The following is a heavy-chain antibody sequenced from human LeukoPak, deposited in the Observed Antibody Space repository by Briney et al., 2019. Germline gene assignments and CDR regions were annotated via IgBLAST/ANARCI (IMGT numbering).Heavy chain of an antibody. CDR1: GFSFSTYA. V-gene: IGHV3-23*01. CDR3: AKIPTGRREEWFDP. CDR2: ISAGGAT. Sequence: GGSLRLSCAASGFSFSTYAMTWVRQIPGRGLQWVSAISAGGATYCADSVKGRFTISRDNSKSTLYLQMNSLRADDTAFYYCAKIPTGRREEWFDPWGQGTLVTVSS. D-gene: IGHD1-26*01. J-gene: IGHJ5*02.